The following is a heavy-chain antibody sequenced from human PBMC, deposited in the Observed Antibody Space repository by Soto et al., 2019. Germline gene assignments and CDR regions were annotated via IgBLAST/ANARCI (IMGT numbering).Heavy chain of an antibody. CDR1: GGTFSSYT. V-gene: IGHV1-69*08. J-gene: IGHJ4*02. D-gene: IGHD2-15*01. Sequence: QVQLVQSGAEVKKPGSSVKVSCKPSGGTFSSYTISWVRQAPGQGLAWMGRIIPILGIANYAQKFQGRVTITADKSTMTAYMELSSLRSEDTAVYYCARDGMDCSGGSCYCYWGQGTLVTVSS. CDR2: IIPILGIA. CDR3: ARDGMDCSGGSCYCY.